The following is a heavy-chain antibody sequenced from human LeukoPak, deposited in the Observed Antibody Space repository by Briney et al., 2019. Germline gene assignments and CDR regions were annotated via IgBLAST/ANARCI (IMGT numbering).Heavy chain of an antibody. CDR1: GGSISSYY. D-gene: IGHD3-22*01. J-gene: IGHJ6*03. Sequence: SETLSLTCTVSGGSISSYYWSWIRQPPGKGLEWIGYIYYSGSTNYNPSLKSRVTISVVTSKNQFSLKLSSVTAADTAVYYCASTMIVVAGGYYMDVWGKGTTVTVSS. CDR3: ASTMIVVAGGYYMDV. CDR2: IYYSGST. V-gene: IGHV4-59*01.